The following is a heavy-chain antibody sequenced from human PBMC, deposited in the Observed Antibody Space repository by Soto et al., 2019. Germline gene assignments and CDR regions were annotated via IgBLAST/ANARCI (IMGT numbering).Heavy chain of an antibody. J-gene: IGHJ4*02. Sequence: GGSLRLSCAASGFTFSSYGMHWVRQAPGKGLEWVAVISYDGSNKYYADSVKGRFTISRDNSKNTLYLQMNSLRAEDTAVYNWANEEWYPPSKYWGQGTLVPGSS. CDR1: GFTFSSYG. CDR2: ISYDGSNK. V-gene: IGHV3-30*18. CDR3: ANEEWYPPSKY. D-gene: IGHD3-3*01.